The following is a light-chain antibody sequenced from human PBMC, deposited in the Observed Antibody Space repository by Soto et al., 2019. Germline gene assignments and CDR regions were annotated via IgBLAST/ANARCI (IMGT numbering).Light chain of an antibody. J-gene: IGLJ1*01. V-gene: IGLV2-14*01. Sequence: QSVLTQPASVFGSPGQSITISCTGTSSDVGGYNYVSWYQQQPGKAPKLMIYQVTNRPSGVSNRFSGSRSGNTASLTISGLQAEDEADYYCSSYTDSSNYVFGTGTKVTV. CDR1: SSDVGGYNY. CDR2: QVT. CDR3: SSYTDSSNYV.